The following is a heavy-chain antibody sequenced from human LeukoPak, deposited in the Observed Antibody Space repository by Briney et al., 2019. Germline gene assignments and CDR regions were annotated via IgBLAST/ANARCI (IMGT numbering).Heavy chain of an antibody. CDR1: GFTVSSNY. D-gene: IGHD3-22*01. V-gene: IGHV3-53*01. CDR2: IYSGGST. Sequence: GGSLRLSCAASGFTVSSNYMSWVRQAPGKGLEWVSVIYSGGSTYYADSVKGRFTISRDNSKNTLYLQMNSLRAEDTAVHYCARDLTYYYDSSGYGTGMDVWGQGTTVTVSS. J-gene: IGHJ6*02. CDR3: ARDLTYYYDSSGYGTGMDV.